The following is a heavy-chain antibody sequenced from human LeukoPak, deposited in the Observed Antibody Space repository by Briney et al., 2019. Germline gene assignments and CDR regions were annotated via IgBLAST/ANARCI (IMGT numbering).Heavy chain of an antibody. CDR3: ARDVGRSGWFTFDD. CDR2: TYYRSKWYN. V-gene: IGHV6-1*01. D-gene: IGHD6-19*01. CDR1: GDSVSSNNAA. J-gene: IGHJ4*02. Sequence: QTLSVTCAISGDSVSSNNAAWNWIRPSPSRGLEWLGRTYYRSKWYNDYDVSMKGRITINPDTSKNQFSLQLNSVTPEDTAVYYCARDVGRSGWFTFDDWGQGTLVTVSS.